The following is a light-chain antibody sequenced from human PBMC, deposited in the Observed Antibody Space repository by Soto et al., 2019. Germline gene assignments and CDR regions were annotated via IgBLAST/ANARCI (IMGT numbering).Light chain of an antibody. CDR2: AAS. J-gene: IGKJ2*01. V-gene: IGKV1-39*01. Sequence: DXQMTQSPSSLSASVGDRVTITCRASQSISSYLNWYQQKPGKAPKLLIYAASSLQSGVPSRFSGSESGTDFTLTISSLQPEDFATYYCQQSYSTPHTFGQGTKLEIK. CDR3: QQSYSTPHT. CDR1: QSISSY.